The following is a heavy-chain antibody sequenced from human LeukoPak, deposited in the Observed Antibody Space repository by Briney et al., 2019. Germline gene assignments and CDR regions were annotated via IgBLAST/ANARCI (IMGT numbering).Heavy chain of an antibody. CDR1: GFTFSSYE. D-gene: IGHD4-23*01. V-gene: IGHV3-53*01. CDR3: ARRAGGYSHPYDY. CDR2: IYSGGTT. J-gene: IGHJ4*02. Sequence: GGSLRLSCAASGFTFSSYEMNWVRQAPGKGLEWVSLIYSGGTTYYADSVKGRFTISRDNSKNTLYLQMNSLRAEDTAVYYCARRAGGYSHPYDYWGQGILVTVSS.